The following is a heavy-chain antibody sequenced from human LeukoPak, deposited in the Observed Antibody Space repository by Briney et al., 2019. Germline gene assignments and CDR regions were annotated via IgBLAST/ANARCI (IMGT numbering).Heavy chain of an antibody. Sequence: ASVKLSCKSSGGTFSSYTISWVRQAPGQGLEWMGRIIPILGIANYAQKFQGRVTITADKSTSTAYMELSSLRSEDTAVYYCARESLAYCSSTSCPSGYFDYWGQGTLVTVSS. CDR2: IIPILGIA. V-gene: IGHV1-69*04. D-gene: IGHD2-2*01. CDR1: GGTFSSYT. J-gene: IGHJ4*02. CDR3: ARESLAYCSSTSCPSGYFDY.